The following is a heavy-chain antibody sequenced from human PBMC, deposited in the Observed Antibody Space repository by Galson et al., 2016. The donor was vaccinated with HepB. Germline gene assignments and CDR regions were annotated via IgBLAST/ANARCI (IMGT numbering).Heavy chain of an antibody. Sequence: SLRLSCAASGFTFSSYDIHWVRQAPGKGLEWVAFISSDGSNKYYADSVKGRFTISRDISKNTLYLQMNSLRAEDTAVYYCAKENNWHYFVWGQGTLVTVSS. CDR3: AKENNWHYFV. CDR1: GFTFSSYD. V-gene: IGHV3-30*18. D-gene: IGHD1-7*01. CDR2: ISSDGSNK. J-gene: IGHJ4*02.